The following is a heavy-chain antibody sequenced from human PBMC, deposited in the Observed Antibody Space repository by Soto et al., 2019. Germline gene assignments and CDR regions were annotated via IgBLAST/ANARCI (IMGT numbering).Heavy chain of an antibody. CDR1: GFTFSSYS. V-gene: IGHV3-21*01. CDR3: ARAKDSSSWRRNYYYYYGMDV. D-gene: IGHD6-13*01. CDR2: ISSSSSYI. Sequence: PGGSLRLSCAASGFTFSSYSMNWVRQAPGKGLEWVSSISSSSSYIYYADSVKGRFTISRDNAKNSLYLQMNSLRAEDTAVYYCARAKDSSSWRRNYYYYYGMDVWGQGTTVTVSS. J-gene: IGHJ6*02.